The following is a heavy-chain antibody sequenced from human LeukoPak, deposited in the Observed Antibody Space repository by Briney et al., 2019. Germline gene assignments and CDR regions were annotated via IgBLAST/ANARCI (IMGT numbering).Heavy chain of an antibody. J-gene: IGHJ4*02. CDR2: IIPILGIA. Sequence: SVKVSCKASGGTFSSYAISWVRQAPGQGLEWMGRIIPILGIANYARKFQGRVTITADKSTSTAYMELSSLRSEDTAVYYCARAPGSGRVDYWGQGTLVTVSS. V-gene: IGHV1-69*04. CDR1: GGTFSSYA. CDR3: ARAPGSGRVDY. D-gene: IGHD3-10*01.